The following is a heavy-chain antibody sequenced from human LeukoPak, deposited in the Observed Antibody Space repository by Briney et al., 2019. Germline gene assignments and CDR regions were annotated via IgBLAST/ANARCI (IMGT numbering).Heavy chain of an antibody. CDR3: ARHGRRSYGYGRGSHDY. D-gene: IGHD5-18*01. J-gene: IGHJ4*02. CDR1: GGSFSGYY. Sequence: PSETLSLTCAVYGGSFSGYYWSWIRQPPGKGLEWIGEINHSGSTNYNPSLKSRVTISVDTSKNQFSLKLSSVTAADTAVYYCARHGRRSYGYGRGSHDYWGQGTLVTVSS. V-gene: IGHV4-34*01. CDR2: INHSGST.